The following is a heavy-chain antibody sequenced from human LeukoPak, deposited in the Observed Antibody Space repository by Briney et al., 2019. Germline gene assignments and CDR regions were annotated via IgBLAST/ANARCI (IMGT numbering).Heavy chain of an antibody. CDR2: INHSGST. CDR1: GGSFSGYY. V-gene: IGHV4-34*01. CDR3: ARVGDIVVVPAYNWFDP. J-gene: IGHJ5*02. D-gene: IGHD2-2*01. Sequence: PSETLSLTYAVYGGSFSGYYRSWIRQPPGKGLEWIGEINHSGSTNYNPSLKSRVTVSVDTSKNQFSLKLSSVTAADTAVYYCARVGDIVVVPAYNWFDPWGQGTLVTVSS.